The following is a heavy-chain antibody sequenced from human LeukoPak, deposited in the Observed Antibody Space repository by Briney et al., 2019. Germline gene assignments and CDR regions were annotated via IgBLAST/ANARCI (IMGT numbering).Heavy chain of an antibody. Sequence: GGSLRLSCATSGFTFSTFSMHWVRQVPGKGLVWVSRIHSDGSTTNYADLAKGRFTISRDNAKNTLYLQMNSLRAEDTAVYYCARDRDSRGYSHFDYWGQGTLVTVSS. CDR1: GFTFSTFS. V-gene: IGHV3-74*01. CDR3: ARDRDSRGYSHFDY. J-gene: IGHJ4*02. D-gene: IGHD3-22*01. CDR2: IHSDGSTT.